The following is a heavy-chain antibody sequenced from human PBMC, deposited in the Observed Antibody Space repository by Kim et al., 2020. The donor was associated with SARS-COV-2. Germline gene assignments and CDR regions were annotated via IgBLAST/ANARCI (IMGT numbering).Heavy chain of an antibody. CDR2: IYYSGST. V-gene: IGHV4-39*01. CDR1: GGSISSSSYY. J-gene: IGHJ4*02. CDR3: ARHADDYGDFDY. D-gene: IGHD4-17*01. Sequence: SETLSLTCTVSGGSISSSSYYWGWIRQPPGKGLEWIGSIYYSGSTYYNPSLKSRVTISVDTSKNQFSLKLSSVTAADTAVYYCARHADDYGDFDYWGQGTLVTVSS.